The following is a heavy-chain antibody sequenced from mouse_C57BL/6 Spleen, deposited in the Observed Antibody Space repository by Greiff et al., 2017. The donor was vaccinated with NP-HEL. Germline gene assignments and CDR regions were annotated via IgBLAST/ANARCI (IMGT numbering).Heavy chain of an antibody. CDR3: ARHGYYDYFDY. CDR1: GFSFNTYA. D-gene: IGHD2-3*01. J-gene: IGHJ2*01. Sequence: EVQLVESGGGLVQPKGSLKLSCAASGFSFNTYAMNWVRQAPGTGLEWVARIRSKSNNYATYYADSVKDRFTISRDDSESMLYLQMNNLKTEDTAMYYCARHGYYDYFDYWGQGNTLTVSP. CDR2: IRSKSNNYAT. V-gene: IGHV10-1*01.